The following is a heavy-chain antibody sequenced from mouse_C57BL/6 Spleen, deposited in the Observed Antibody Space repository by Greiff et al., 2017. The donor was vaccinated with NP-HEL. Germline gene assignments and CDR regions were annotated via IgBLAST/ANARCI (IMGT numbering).Heavy chain of an antibody. Sequence: EVKLVESGGGFVKPGGSLKLSCAASGFTFSASGLPWVRQAPEKGLEWVAYISSGSSTIYYADTVKGRFTISRDNAKNTLFLQMTSLRSEDTAMYYCARHDYGYYAMDYWGQGTSVTVSS. J-gene: IGHJ4*01. D-gene: IGHD2-4*01. V-gene: IGHV5-17*01. CDR2: ISSGSSTI. CDR3: ARHDYGYYAMDY. CDR1: GFTFSASG.